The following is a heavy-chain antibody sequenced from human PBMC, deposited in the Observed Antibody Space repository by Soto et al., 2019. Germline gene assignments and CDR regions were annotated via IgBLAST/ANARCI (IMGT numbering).Heavy chain of an antibody. Sequence: SGPTLVNPTQTLTPTCTFSGFSLNTSGVGVGWIRQPPGKALEWLALTFWDDDKRYSPSLKTRLSITKDTSKNQVFLTMTNMDPVDTGTYYCVYRRPATATWFDPWGQGILVTVSS. CDR1: GFSLNTSGVG. V-gene: IGHV2-5*02. CDR3: VYRRPATATWFDP. D-gene: IGHD5-18*01. J-gene: IGHJ5*02. CDR2: TFWDDDK.